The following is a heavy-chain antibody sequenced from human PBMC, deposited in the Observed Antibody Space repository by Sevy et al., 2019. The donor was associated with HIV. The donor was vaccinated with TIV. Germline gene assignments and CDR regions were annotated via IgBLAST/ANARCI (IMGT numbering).Heavy chain of an antibody. J-gene: IGHJ4*02. D-gene: IGHD5-18*01. V-gene: IGHV4-34*01. CDR2: FYLGGST. Sequence: SETLSLTCAVYGGSFSGYYWSWIRQSPGKGLEWIGSFYLGGSTYYNPSLKSRVTISPDSSKNQFSLKLNSVTAADTAVYFCVRLVTAVVYYFDYWGQGTLVTVSS. CDR3: VRLVTAVVYYFDY. CDR1: GGSFSGYY.